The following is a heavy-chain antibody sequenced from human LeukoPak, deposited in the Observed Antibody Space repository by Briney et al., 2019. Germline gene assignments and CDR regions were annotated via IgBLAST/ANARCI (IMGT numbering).Heavy chain of an antibody. D-gene: IGHD1-26*01. CDR2: INPNSGGT. CDR1: GYTFTGYY. J-gene: IGHJ4*02. Sequence: ASVKVSCKPSGYTFTGYYLHWVRQAPGQGLEWMGRINPNSGGTNYAQKFQGRVTMTRDTSTSTIYMKLSRLRSDDTAVYYCAREGSGSYNGFDYWGQGALVTVSS. V-gene: IGHV1-2*06. CDR3: AREGSGSYNGFDY.